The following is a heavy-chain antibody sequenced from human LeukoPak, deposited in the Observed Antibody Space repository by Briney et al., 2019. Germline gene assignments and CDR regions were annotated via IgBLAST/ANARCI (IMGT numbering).Heavy chain of an antibody. D-gene: IGHD2-2*01. CDR3: AREISGDIVVVPAAKLTQKYSYYYMDV. Sequence: PGGSLRLSCAASGFTFSSYSMNRVRQAPGKGLEWVSYISTSSSSIYYADSVKGRFTISRDNAKNSLYLQMNSLRAEDTAVYYCAREISGDIVVVPAAKLTQKYSYYYMDVWAKGPRSPSP. CDR2: ISTSSSSI. J-gene: IGHJ6*03. V-gene: IGHV3-48*01. CDR1: GFTFSSYS.